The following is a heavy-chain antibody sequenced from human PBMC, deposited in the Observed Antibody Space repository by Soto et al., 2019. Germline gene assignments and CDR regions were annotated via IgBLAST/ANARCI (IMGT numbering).Heavy chain of an antibody. CDR2: IYYSGST. CDR1: GCSISSYY. D-gene: IGHD5-12*01. Sequence: PSETLSLTCTVSGCSISSYYWSWIRQPPGKGLEWIGYIYYSGSTNYNPSLKSRVTISVDTSKNQFSLKLSSVTAADTAVYYCARHVPVDGYNFDYWGQGTLVTVS. J-gene: IGHJ4*02. CDR3: ARHVPVDGYNFDY. V-gene: IGHV4-59*08.